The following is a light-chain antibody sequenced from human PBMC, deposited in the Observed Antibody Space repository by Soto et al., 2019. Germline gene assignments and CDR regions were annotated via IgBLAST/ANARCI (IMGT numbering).Light chain of an antibody. CDR2: EVS. V-gene: IGLV2-23*02. J-gene: IGLJ1*01. CDR1: RSDIGDYNL. CDR3: CSYAVGTTYV. Sequence: QSALTQPASVSGSPVQSITSSCTGSRSDIGDYNLVSWYQQHTGKAPKLMIFEVSQRPSGVSNRFSGSKAGTTASLKISGRQAEDTADYYCCSYAVGTTYVFGTGTKVTVL.